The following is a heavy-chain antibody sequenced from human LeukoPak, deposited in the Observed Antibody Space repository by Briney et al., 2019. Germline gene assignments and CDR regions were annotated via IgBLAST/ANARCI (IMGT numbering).Heavy chain of an antibody. V-gene: IGHV3-48*02. CDR2: ISSSSTI. Sequence: GGSLRLSCAASGFTFSSYSMNWVRQAPGKGLEWVSYISSSSTIYYADSVKGRFTISRDNAKNSLYLQMNSLRDEDTAVYYCARAPVLRYSSSGSYFDYWGQGTLVAVSS. J-gene: IGHJ4*02. D-gene: IGHD6-6*01. CDR3: ARAPVLRYSSSGSYFDY. CDR1: GFTFSSYS.